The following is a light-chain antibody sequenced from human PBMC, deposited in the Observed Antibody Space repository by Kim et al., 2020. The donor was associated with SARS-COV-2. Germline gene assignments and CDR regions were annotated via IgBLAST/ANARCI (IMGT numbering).Light chain of an antibody. CDR3: HQLNNAPYT. CDR1: QDITSY. CDR2: TAS. V-gene: IGKV1-9*01. J-gene: IGKJ2*01. Sequence: SASVGDRVTITCRASQDITSYFAWYQHKPGTAPKLLIHTASTLKSGVPSRFSGSGSGTDFTLTISSLQPEDFATYYCHQLNNAPYTFGQGTKLEI.